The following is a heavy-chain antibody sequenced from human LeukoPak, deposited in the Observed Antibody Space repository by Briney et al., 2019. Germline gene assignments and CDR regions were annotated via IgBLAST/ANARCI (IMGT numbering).Heavy chain of an antibody. CDR1: GFTFSSYG. Sequence: GGSLRLSCAASGFTFSSYGMHWVRQAPGKGLEWVAVISYDGSNKYYADSVKGRFTISRDNSKNTLYLQMNSLRAEDTAVYYCAKDRGYCSSTSCEYYYYYGMDAWGQGTTVTVSS. D-gene: IGHD2-2*01. J-gene: IGHJ6*02. V-gene: IGHV3-30*18. CDR2: ISYDGSNK. CDR3: AKDRGYCSSTSCEYYYYYGMDA.